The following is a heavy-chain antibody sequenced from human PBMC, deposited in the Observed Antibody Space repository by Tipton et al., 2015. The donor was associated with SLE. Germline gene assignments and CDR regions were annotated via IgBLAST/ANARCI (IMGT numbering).Heavy chain of an antibody. CDR2: ISYSGST. J-gene: IGHJ6*03. CDR1: GGSISSSGYY. D-gene: IGHD5-18*01. V-gene: IGHV4-39*07. Sequence: TLSLTCTVSGGSISSSGYYWAWIRQPPGKGLEWIGSISYSGSTYYNPSLKSRVTISVDTSKNQFSLKLGSVTAADTAVYYCARGGLGYSYYYYMDVWGKGTTVTVSS. CDR3: ARGGLGYSYYYYMDV.